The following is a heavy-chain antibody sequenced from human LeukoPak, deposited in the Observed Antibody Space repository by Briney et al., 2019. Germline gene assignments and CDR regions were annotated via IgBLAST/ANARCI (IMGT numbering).Heavy chain of an antibody. J-gene: IGHJ4*02. Sequence: PGGSLRLSCAASGFDFYNYATHWVREAPGEGLEWVAVILYDGGNEYYADSVKGRFTLSRDNSKNTVFLLMNTLRDGDTAIYYCARDTWSGYFYFDYWGQGTLVTVSS. CDR1: GFDFYNYA. D-gene: IGHD3-3*01. CDR3: ARDTWSGYFYFDY. CDR2: ILYDGGNE. V-gene: IGHV3-30-3*01.